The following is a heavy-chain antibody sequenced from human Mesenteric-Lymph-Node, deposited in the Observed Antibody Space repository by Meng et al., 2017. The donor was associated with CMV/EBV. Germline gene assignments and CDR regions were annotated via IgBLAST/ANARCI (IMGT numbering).Heavy chain of an antibody. CDR2: LYSNGIT. CDR1: RFTVSSNY. J-gene: IGHJ4*02. D-gene: IGHD4/OR15-4a*01. CDR3: ARDHNLWWFLFDY. Sequence: GESLKISCAASRFTVSSNYMTWVRQAPGKGLEWVSVLYSNGITDYADSVKGRFTISRDNAKNSLYLQMNSLRAEDTAVYYCARDHNLWWFLFDYWGQGTLVTVSS. V-gene: IGHV3-66*01.